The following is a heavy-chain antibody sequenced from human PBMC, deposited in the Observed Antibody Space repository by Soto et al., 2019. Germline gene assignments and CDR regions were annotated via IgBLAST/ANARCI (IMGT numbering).Heavy chain of an antibody. V-gene: IGHV3-74*01. CDR1: GFTFSSYW. Sequence: EVQLVESGGGLVQPGGSLRLSWAASGFTFSSYWMHWVRQAPGKGLVWVSHINTDGSGTSYADSVTGRFTISRDNAKSTLSGQMTGLRADDTAVYYCARDGAAWDWDYWGQGTLVTVSS. CDR2: INTDGSGT. J-gene: IGHJ4*02. CDR3: ARDGAAWDWDY. D-gene: IGHD1-26*01.